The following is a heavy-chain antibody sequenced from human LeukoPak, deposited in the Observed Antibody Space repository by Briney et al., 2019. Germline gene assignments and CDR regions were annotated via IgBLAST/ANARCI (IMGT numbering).Heavy chain of an antibody. Sequence: GGSLRLSCAASGFTFSSYAMHWVRQAPGKGLEWVAVISYDGSNKYYADSVKGRFTISRDNSKNTLYLQMNSLRAEDTAVYYCARGGEYSGRSVPDYWGQGTLVTVSS. J-gene: IGHJ4*02. CDR3: ARGGEYSGRSVPDY. V-gene: IGHV3-30-3*01. CDR1: GFTFSSYA. CDR2: ISYDGSNK. D-gene: IGHD6-13*01.